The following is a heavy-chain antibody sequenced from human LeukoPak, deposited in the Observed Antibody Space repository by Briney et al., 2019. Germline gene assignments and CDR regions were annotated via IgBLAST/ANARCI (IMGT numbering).Heavy chain of an antibody. Sequence: GASVKVSCKASGGTFSSYAISWVRQAPGQGLEWMGGIIPIFGTANYAQKFQGRVTFTADESTSTAYMELSSLRSEDTAVYYCARESPKIYDYVWGSYRSTNFDYWGQGTLVTVSS. J-gene: IGHJ4*02. CDR1: GGTFSSYA. D-gene: IGHD3-16*02. CDR3: ARESPKIYDYVWGSYRSTNFDY. CDR2: IIPIFGTA. V-gene: IGHV1-69*13.